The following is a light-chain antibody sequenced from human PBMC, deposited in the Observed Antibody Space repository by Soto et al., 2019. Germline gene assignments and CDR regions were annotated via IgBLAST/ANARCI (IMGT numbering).Light chain of an antibody. Sequence: EIVLTQSPATLSLSPGERATRSCGASHSVSSTYLAWYQQRPGLAPRLLIYDASSRATGIPDRFSGSGSGTDFTLTISRLEPEDFAVYYCQQYGSSPFTFGQGTKLEIK. CDR3: QQYGSSPFT. J-gene: IGKJ2*01. CDR1: HSVSSTY. V-gene: IGKV3D-20*01. CDR2: DAS.